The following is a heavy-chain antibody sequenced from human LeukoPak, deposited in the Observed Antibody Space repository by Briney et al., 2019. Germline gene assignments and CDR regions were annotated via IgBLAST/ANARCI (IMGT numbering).Heavy chain of an antibody. D-gene: IGHD3-10*02. CDR1: GFTFSIYE. V-gene: IGHV3-21*01. CDR2: ISSSSSYI. CDR3: AELGITMIGGV. J-gene: IGHJ6*04. Sequence: PGGSLRLSCAASGFTFSIYEMNWVRQAPGKGLEWVSSISSSSSYIYYADSVKGRFTISRDNAKNSLYLQMNSLRAEDTAVYYCAELGITMIGGVWGKGTTVTISS.